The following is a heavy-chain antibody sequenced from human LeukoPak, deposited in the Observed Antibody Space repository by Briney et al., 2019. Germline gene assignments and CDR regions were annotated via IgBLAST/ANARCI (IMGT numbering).Heavy chain of an antibody. D-gene: IGHD3-3*01. V-gene: IGHV7-4-1*02. Sequence: ASVKVSCKASGYTFTSYAMNWVRQAPGQGLEWMGWINTNTGNPTYAQGFTGRFVFSLDTSVSTAYLQISSLKAEDTAVYYRARDSRFWSGYAVYGMDVWGQGTTVTVSS. CDR2: INTNTGNP. CDR3: ARDSRFWSGYAVYGMDV. CDR1: GYTFTSYA. J-gene: IGHJ6*02.